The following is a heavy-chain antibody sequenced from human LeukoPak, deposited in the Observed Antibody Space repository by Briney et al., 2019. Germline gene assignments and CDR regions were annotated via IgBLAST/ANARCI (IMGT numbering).Heavy chain of an antibody. CDR1: GRSFSGYY. Sequence: PADTLSLTCALYGRSFSGYYWSWTRQPPGKGREGIGEINHSESTNHNPSLKSRITISGDTSKKQLSRKQAAATTADTALYYRARGRSYSQAPVVPPVDYWGQGTLVTVSS. V-gene: IGHV4-34*01. D-gene: IGHD4-23*01. CDR2: INHSEST. J-gene: IGHJ4*02. CDR3: ARGRSYSQAPVVPPVDY.